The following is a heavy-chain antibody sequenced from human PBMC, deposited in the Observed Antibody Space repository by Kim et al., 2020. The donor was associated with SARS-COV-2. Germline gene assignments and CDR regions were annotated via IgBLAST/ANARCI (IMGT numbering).Heavy chain of an antibody. D-gene: IGHD1-26*01. CDR3: ARDLFGSPGAFDI. J-gene: IGHJ3*02. V-gene: IGHV3-20*03. Sequence: YADSVKGRFTISRDNAKNSLYLQMNSLRAEDTALYYCARDLFGSPGAFDIWGQGTMVTVSS.